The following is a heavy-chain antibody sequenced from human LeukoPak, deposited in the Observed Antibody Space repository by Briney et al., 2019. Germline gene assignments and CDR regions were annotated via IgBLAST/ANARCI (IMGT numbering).Heavy chain of an antibody. CDR2: TYYSGST. CDR1: GGSISSYY. J-gene: IGHJ4*02. CDR3: AREAYYYDSSGQNTLGY. Sequence: SETLSLTCTVSGGSISSYYWSWIRQPPGKGLEWIGYTYYSGSTNYNLSLKSRVTISVDTSKNQFSLNLSSVTASDTAVYYCAREAYYYDSSGQNTLGYWGQGTLVTVSS. D-gene: IGHD3-22*01. V-gene: IGHV4-59*12.